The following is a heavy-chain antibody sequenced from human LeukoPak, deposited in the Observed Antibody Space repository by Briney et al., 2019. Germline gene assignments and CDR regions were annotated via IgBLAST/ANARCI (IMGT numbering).Heavy chain of an antibody. CDR2: ISYDGSNK. CDR3: AKGEFGVVTANFDY. V-gene: IGHV3-30*18. Sequence: GGSLRLSCAASGFTFSSYGMHWVRQAPGKGLEWVAVISYDGSNKYYADSVKGRFTISRDNSKNTLYLQMSSLRAEDTAVYYCAKGEFGVVTANFDYWGQGTLVTVSS. J-gene: IGHJ4*02. CDR1: GFTFSSYG. D-gene: IGHD2-21*02.